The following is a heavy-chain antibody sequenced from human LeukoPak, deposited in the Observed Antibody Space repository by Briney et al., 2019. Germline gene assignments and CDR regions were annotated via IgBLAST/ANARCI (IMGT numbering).Heavy chain of an antibody. J-gene: IGHJ2*01. V-gene: IGHV4-59*08. CDR1: GGSISSYY. CDR2: IYYSGST. Sequence: SETLSLTCTVSGGSISSYYWSWIRQPPGKGLEWIGYIYYSGSTNYNPSLKSRVTISVDTSKNQFSLKLSSVTAADTAVYYCARQRFTTESYWYFDLWGRGTLVTVSS. D-gene: IGHD3-3*01. CDR3: ARQRFTTESYWYFDL.